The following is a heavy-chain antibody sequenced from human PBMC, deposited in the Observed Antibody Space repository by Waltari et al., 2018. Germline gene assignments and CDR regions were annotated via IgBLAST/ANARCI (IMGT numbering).Heavy chain of an antibody. CDR1: GFTFSHYW. J-gene: IGHJ4*02. CDR2: IYSDGGTT. Sequence: EVQLVESGGDLVQPGGSLRLSCSVPGFTFSHYWMHWVRQPPGKGLVWVSTIYSDGGTTHYAESVKGRFTVSRDNAKNMLYLQMNSLRDEDTAVYYCIRDNMGVDYWGQGTLVTVSS. V-gene: IGHV3-74*01. CDR3: IRDNMGVDY. D-gene: IGHD3-16*01.